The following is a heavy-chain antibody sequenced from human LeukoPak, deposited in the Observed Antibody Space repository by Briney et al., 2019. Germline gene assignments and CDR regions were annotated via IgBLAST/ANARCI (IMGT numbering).Heavy chain of an antibody. CDR3: ASGPTEDGSFDP. CDR2: ISGSGRST. CDR1: GFTFSSYA. Sequence: PGGSLRLSCAASGFTFSSYAMSWVRQAPGKGLEWVSAISGSGRSTYYADSVKGRFTVSRGNSKNTLYLQMNSLRAEDTAVYYCASGPTEDGSFDPWGQGTLVTVSS. J-gene: IGHJ5*02. V-gene: IGHV3-23*01. D-gene: IGHD5-24*01.